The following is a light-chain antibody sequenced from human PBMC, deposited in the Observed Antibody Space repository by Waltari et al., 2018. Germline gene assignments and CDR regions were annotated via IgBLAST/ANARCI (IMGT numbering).Light chain of an antibody. CDR2: NTN. J-gene: IGLJ3*02. CDR1: SGSVSTDYH. CDR3: VLYMGSGVWV. V-gene: IGLV8-61*01. Sequence: QTVVTQEPSFSVSPGGTRTPTSGLSSGSVSTDYHPSWYHQTPGQTPRTLIYNTNTRSSGVPDRFSGSILGNKAALTITGAQADDESDYYCVLYMGSGVWVFGGGTKLTVL.